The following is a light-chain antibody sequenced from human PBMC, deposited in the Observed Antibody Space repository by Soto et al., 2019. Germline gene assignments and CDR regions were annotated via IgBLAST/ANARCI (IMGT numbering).Light chain of an antibody. CDR3: QQLNSYPIT. Sequence: DIQMTQSPSTLSASVGDRVTITCRASQSIRNWLSWYQQKPGKVPKLLIYDASSLASGVPSRFSGSGSGTEFTLTISSLQPDDFATYYCQQLNSYPITFGQGTRLEIK. J-gene: IGKJ5*01. V-gene: IGKV1-5*01. CDR1: QSIRNW. CDR2: DAS.